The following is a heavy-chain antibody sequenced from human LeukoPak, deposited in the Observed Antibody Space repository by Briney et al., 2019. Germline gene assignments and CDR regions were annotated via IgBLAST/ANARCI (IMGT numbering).Heavy chain of an antibody. CDR3: ASYGDLLGDY. CDR1: VSRLTSSS. D-gene: IGHD2-21*02. V-gene: IGHV5-51*01. J-gene: IGHJ4*02. CDR2: TYPGDSET. Sequence: GESLNISGKGSVSRLTSSSIGWARKMPGKGLEWMGITYPGDSETRSSPSIQGQVTMSADQSISTAYLQWSSLKASEFAMYYCASYGDLLGDYWGQGTLVTVSS.